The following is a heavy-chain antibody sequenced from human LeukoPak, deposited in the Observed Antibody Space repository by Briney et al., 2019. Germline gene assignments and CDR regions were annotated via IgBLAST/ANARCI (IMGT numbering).Heavy chain of an antibody. D-gene: IGHD6-19*01. CDR2: IYYSGRT. J-gene: IGHJ3*02. CDR3: ARGHLLNGWFKYDAFEI. CDR1: GASISISNYY. V-gene: IGHV4-39*07. Sequence: SETLSLTCSVSGASISISNYYWGWIRQPPGKGLEWIGSIYYSGRTYYNPSLKSRVTISVDTSKNQFSLKLRSVTAADTAVYYCARGHLLNGWFKYDAFEIWGQGTMVTVSS.